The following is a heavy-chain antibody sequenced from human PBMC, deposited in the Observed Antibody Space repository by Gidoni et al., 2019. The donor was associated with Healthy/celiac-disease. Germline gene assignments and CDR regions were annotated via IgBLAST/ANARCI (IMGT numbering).Heavy chain of an antibody. J-gene: IGHJ5*02. D-gene: IGHD2-2*01. CDR2: IIPIFGTA. Sequence: QVQLVQSGAEVKKPGSSVQVSCKASGGTFSSYAISWVRQAPGQGLEWMGGIIPIFGTANYAQKFQGRVTITADKSTSTAYMELSSLRSEDTAVYYCAGSASWGTGIGWFDPWGQGTLVTVSS. V-gene: IGHV1-69*06. CDR3: AGSASWGTGIGWFDP. CDR1: GGTFSSYA.